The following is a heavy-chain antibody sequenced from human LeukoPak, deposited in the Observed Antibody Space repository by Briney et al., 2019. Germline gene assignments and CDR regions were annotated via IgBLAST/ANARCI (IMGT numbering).Heavy chain of an antibody. CDR1: GFTVSSNY. V-gene: IGHV3-23*01. J-gene: IGHJ4*02. CDR3: AKAGGITIFGVVIYYFDY. Sequence: SGGSLRLSCAASGFTVSSNYMSWVRQAPGKGLEWVSAISGSGGSTYYADSVKGRFTISRDNSKNTLYLQMNSLRAEDTAVYYCAKAGGITIFGVVIYYFDYWGQGTLVTVSS. D-gene: IGHD3-3*01. CDR2: ISGSGGST.